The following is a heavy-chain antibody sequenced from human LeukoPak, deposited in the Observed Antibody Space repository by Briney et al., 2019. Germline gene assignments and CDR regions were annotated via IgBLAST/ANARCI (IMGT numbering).Heavy chain of an antibody. D-gene: IGHD3-10*01. CDR1: GFTVSSNY. CDR3: ARVSGSGSYKSFDY. Sequence: GGSLRLSCAASGFTVSSNYMSWVRQAPGKGLEWVSVIYSGGSTYYADFVKGRFTISRDNSKNTLYLQMNSLRAEDTAVYYCARVSGSGSYKSFDYWGQGTLVTVSS. J-gene: IGHJ4*02. V-gene: IGHV3-53*01. CDR2: IYSGGST.